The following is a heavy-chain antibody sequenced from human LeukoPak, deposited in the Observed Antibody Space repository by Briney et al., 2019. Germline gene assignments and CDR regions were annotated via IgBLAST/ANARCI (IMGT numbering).Heavy chain of an antibody. V-gene: IGHV1-3*01. CDR2: INAGNGNR. J-gene: IGHJ5*02. CDR1: GYTFTSYA. D-gene: IGHD4-17*01. CDR3: ARDKDLYGDLNWFDP. Sequence: ASVKVSCKASGYTFTSYAIHWVRQAPGQRLEWMGWINAGNGNRKYSQKFQDRVTITRDTSATTAYMELNSLTSEDTAVYYCARDKDLYGDLNWFDPWGQGTLVTVSS.